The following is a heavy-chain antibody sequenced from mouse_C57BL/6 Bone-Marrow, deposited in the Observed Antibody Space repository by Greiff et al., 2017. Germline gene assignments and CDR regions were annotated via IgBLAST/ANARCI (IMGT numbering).Heavy chain of an antibody. CDR3: ARARPNTTLDVDY. J-gene: IGHJ2*01. Sequence: QVQLKQPGPELVKPGASVKVSCKASGYTFTSYWMHWVKQRPGQGLEWIGRIYPSDGVTKYNQKFKGKATLTVDKSSSTAYMQLSSRTSEDSAVYYFARARPNTTLDVDYWGQGTTRTVSS. V-gene: IGHV1-74*01. CDR2: IYPSDGVT. CDR1: GYTFTSYW. D-gene: IGHD1-1*01.